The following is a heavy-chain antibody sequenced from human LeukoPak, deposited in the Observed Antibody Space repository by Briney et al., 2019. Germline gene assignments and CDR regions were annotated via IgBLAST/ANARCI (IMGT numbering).Heavy chain of an antibody. D-gene: IGHD4-23*01. Sequence: GRSLRLSCAASGFTFSYSGMHWVRQAPGKGLEWVASIFYDGSHKYYADSVKGRFTISRDNSKNTVFLQMNSLRAEDTAVYHCARVGGNYPYWYFDRWGRGTLVTVSS. CDR1: GFTFSYSG. J-gene: IGHJ2*01. V-gene: IGHV3-33*01. CDR2: IFYDGSHK. CDR3: ARVGGNYPYWYFDR.